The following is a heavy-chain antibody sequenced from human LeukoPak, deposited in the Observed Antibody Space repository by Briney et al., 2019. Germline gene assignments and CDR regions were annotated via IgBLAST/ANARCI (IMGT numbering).Heavy chain of an antibody. Sequence: SETLSLTCTVSGGSISSYYWSWIRQPPGKGLEWIGYGFHSGSTNYSPSLKSRVTISVDTSKNQFSLKLSSVTAADTAVYYCARRYYDSSGYYYFDCWGQGTLVTVSS. CDR1: GGSISSYY. J-gene: IGHJ4*02. D-gene: IGHD3-22*01. CDR3: ARRYYDSSGYYYFDC. V-gene: IGHV4-59*01. CDR2: GFHSGST.